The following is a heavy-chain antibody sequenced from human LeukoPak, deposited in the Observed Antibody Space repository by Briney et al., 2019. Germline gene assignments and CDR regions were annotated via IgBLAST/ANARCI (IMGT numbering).Heavy chain of an antibody. CDR1: GGTFSSYA. Sequence: ASVKVSCKASGGTFSSYAISWVRQAPGQGLEWMGGIIPILGTANYAQKLQGRVTMTTDTSTSTAYMELRSLRSDDTAVYYCARGQQLARDWFDPWGQGTLVTVSS. CDR3: ARGQQLARDWFDP. CDR2: IIPILGTA. D-gene: IGHD6-13*01. J-gene: IGHJ5*02. V-gene: IGHV1-69*10.